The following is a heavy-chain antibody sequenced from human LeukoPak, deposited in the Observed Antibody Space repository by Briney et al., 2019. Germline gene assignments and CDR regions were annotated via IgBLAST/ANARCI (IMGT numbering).Heavy chain of an antibody. CDR2: IRRSDGST. CDR1: GFTFSNAW. V-gene: IGHV3-23*01. D-gene: IGHD2-2*01. Sequence: GGSLRLSCAASGFTFSNAWMNWVRQAPGKGLEWVSTIRRSDGSTYYADSVKGRFTISRDNSKNTLYLQMNSLRAEDTAIYYCAKDARSVVIVPAALFDFWGQGTLVTVSS. CDR3: AKDARSVVIVPAALFDF. J-gene: IGHJ4*02.